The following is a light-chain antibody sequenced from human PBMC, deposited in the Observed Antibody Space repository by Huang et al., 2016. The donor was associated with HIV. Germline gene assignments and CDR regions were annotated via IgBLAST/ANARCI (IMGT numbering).Light chain of an antibody. CDR1: QRISSYY. CDR3: QQYHTSAWT. CDR2: GAS. J-gene: IGKJ1*01. Sequence: EIVLTQSPGTLSLSPGERATLSCRASQRISSYYLAWYQQKPGQAPRLLISGASSRASGIPDRFSGSGAGTDFTLTISRLEPEDFAVYTCQQYHTSAWTFGQGTKVEIK. V-gene: IGKV3-20*01.